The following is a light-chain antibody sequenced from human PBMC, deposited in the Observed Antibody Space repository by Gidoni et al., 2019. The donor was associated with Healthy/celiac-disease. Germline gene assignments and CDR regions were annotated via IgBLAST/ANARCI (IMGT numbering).Light chain of an antibody. CDR2: LGS. J-gene: IGKJ4*02. Sequence: DTMSTQSLRSLPVTPGEPASISCRSSQSLLHSNGYNYLDWYLQKPGQSPQLLIYLGSNRASGVPDRCSGSGSGTDFALKVSRVEAEDVGVHYCMQVLQALTFGGXTKVEIK. CDR1: QSLLHSNGYNY. V-gene: IGKV2-28*01. CDR3: MQVLQALT.